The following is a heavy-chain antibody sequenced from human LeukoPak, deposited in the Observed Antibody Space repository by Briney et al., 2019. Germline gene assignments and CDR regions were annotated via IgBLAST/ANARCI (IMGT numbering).Heavy chain of an antibody. CDR2: IYYRGAT. J-gene: IGHJ4*02. Sequence: KSSETLSLTCTVSGGSVSSTSYYWAWIRQPPGKGLEWIGSIYYRGATFYNPSLKSRVTISTDTSNNHFSLRLTSVTAADTAVYYCARRGDSHAIFDSWGQGTLVTVSS. V-gene: IGHV4-39*07. D-gene: IGHD5-18*01. CDR1: GGSVSSTSYY. CDR3: ARRGDSHAIFDS.